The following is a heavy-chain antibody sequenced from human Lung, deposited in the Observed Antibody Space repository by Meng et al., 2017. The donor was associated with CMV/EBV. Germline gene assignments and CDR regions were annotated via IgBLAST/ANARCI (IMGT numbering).Heavy chain of an antibody. J-gene: IGHJ4*02. CDR2: IKQDGSEK. CDR3: ARRQWRYYFDY. D-gene: IGHD6-19*01. V-gene: IGHV3-7*01. Sequence: GESLKISCAASGFTFSSYWMSWVCQAPGKGLEWVANIKQDGSEKYYVDSVKGRFTISRDNAKNSLYLQMNSLRAEDTAVYYCARRQWRYYFDYWGQGTLVTVSS. CDR1: GFTFSSYW.